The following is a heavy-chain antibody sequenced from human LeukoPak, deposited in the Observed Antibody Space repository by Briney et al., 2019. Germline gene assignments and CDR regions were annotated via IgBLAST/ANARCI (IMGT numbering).Heavy chain of an antibody. Sequence: SGGSLRLSCAASGFTFSDYYMSWIRQAPGKGLEWVSYISSSGSTIYYADSVKGRFTLSRDNSKNTLYLQMNSLRAEDTAVYYCARAGLGAAADVWGQGTLVTVSS. D-gene: IGHD6-13*01. J-gene: IGHJ4*02. CDR2: ISSSGSTI. CDR3: ARAGLGAAADV. CDR1: GFTFSDYY. V-gene: IGHV3-11*04.